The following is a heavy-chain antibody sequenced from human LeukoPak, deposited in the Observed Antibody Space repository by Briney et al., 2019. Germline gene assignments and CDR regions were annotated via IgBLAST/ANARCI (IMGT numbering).Heavy chain of an antibody. CDR1: GDSISSYY. Sequence: KPSETLSLTCTVSGDSISSYYWSWIWQSPGKGLEWIGYISYSGSTNYNPSLKSRVTISVDTSKNQFSLKLSSVTAADTAVYYCATTVGDSSGYYFDYWGQGTLVTVSS. J-gene: IGHJ4*02. CDR3: ATTVGDSSGYYFDY. V-gene: IGHV4-59*01. D-gene: IGHD3-22*01. CDR2: ISYSGST.